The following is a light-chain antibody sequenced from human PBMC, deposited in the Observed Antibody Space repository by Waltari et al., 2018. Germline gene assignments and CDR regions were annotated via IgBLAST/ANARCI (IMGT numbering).Light chain of an antibody. J-gene: IGLJ1*01. CDR1: KIGSKN. CDR2: DDG. CDR3: QVWDSGSDHYV. V-gene: IGLV3-21*02. Sequence: SYELTQPPSVSVAPGQTARITCDGDKIGSKNVHWYQHKPGQAPVLVVYDDGDRPSGIPERFSGSNSGNPAALTISRVDAGDEAEYYCQVWDSGSDHYVFGTVTKVTVL.